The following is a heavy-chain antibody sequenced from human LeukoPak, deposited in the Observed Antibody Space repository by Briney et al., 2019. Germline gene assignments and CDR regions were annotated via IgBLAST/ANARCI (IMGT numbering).Heavy chain of an antibody. V-gene: IGHV4-59*12. CDR2: IYYSGIT. CDR1: GGSISSYY. Sequence: SETLSLTCTVSGGSISSYYWSWIRQPPGKGLEWIGYIYYSGITNYNPSLKSRVTISVDTSKNQFSLKLSSVTAADTAVYYCARAHYYYYGMDVWGQGTTVTVSS. J-gene: IGHJ6*02. CDR3: ARAHYYYYGMDV.